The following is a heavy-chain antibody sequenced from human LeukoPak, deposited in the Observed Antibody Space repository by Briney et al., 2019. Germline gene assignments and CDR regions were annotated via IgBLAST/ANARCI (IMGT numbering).Heavy chain of an antibody. CDR3: ARERLVVVGDAYYYYGMDV. CDR2: ISSSSSYI. V-gene: IGHV3-21*01. D-gene: IGHD2-2*01. Sequence: GGSLRLSCSASGFTFSNYKMNWVRQAPGKGLEWVSSISSSSSYIYYADSVKGRFTISRDNAKNSLFLQVNSQRAEDTAVYYCARERLVVVGDAYYYYGMDVWGQGTTVTVSS. CDR1: GFTFSNYK. J-gene: IGHJ6*02.